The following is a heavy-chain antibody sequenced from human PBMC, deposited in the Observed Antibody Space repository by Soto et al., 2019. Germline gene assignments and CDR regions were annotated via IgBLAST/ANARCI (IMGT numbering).Heavy chain of an antibody. J-gene: IGHJ4*02. V-gene: IGHV3-23*01. CDR1: GFTFSGYD. D-gene: IGHD3-16*01. CDR2: ISGSGGIT. CDR3: VKTFAYDSGPFEC. Sequence: GGSLRLSCAATGFTFSGYDTIWVRQAPGKGLECVSIISGSGGITYYADSVKGRFTISRDNSKNTLYLQMNSLRAEGAAVYYCVKTFAYDSGPFECWGQGTLVTVSS.